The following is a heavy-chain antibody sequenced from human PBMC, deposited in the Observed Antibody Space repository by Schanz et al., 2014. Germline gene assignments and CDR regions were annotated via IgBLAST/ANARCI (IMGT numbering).Heavy chain of an antibody. V-gene: IGHV1-46*03. J-gene: IGHJ4*02. CDR2: INPSGGGT. CDR1: GYSFISHA. CDR3: ARAPTAYCSDTSCLGTPFDY. Sequence: QVQLVQSGAEVKKPGASVKVSCKASGYSFISHAIHWVRQAPGQRLEWMGIINPSGGGTSYALRFQDRVTVTRDTSRSTVYMELSSLRSEDTAVYYCARAPTAYCSDTSCLGTPFDYWGQGTLVTVSS. D-gene: IGHD2-2*01.